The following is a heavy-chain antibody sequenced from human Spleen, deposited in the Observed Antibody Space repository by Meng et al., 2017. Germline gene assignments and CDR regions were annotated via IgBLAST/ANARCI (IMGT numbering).Heavy chain of an antibody. CDR1: EFTFSIYA. J-gene: IGHJ4*02. V-gene: IGHV3-23*01. Sequence: GESLKISCAASEFTFSIYAMNWVRQAPGKGLEWVSAISGSGGSTYYADSVKGRFTISRDNSKNTLYLQMNSLRAEDTAVYYCARDREAVAGPYYFDYWGQGTLVTVSS. D-gene: IGHD6-19*01. CDR3: ARDREAVAGPYYFDY. CDR2: ISGSGGST.